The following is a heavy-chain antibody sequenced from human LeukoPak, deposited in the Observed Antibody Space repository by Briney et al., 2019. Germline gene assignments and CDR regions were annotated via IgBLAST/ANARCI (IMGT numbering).Heavy chain of an antibody. D-gene: IGHD1-26*01. CDR3: ARDLTYSGSYYVFDY. CDR2: INPNSGGT. CDR1: GYTFTGYY. Sequence: SVKVSCKASGYTFTGYYMHWVRQAPGQGLEWMGWINPNSGGTNYAQKFQGWVTMTRDTSISTAYMELSRLRSDDTAVYYCARDLTYSGSYYVFDYWGQGTLVTVSS. J-gene: IGHJ4*02. V-gene: IGHV1-2*04.